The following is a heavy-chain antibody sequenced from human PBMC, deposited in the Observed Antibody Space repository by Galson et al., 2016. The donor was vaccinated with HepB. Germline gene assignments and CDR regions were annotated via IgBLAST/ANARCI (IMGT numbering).Heavy chain of an antibody. Sequence: SLRLSCAASGFTVSSHYMNWVRQAPGKGLQWVSVIYSGGFTYYADSLKGRFTISRHNSKNTLYLQMNSLRAEDTAVYYCARGRWQLDWGQGTLVTVSS. J-gene: IGHJ4*02. CDR2: IYSGGFT. D-gene: IGHD6-13*01. CDR3: ARGRWQLD. V-gene: IGHV3-53*04. CDR1: GFTVSSHY.